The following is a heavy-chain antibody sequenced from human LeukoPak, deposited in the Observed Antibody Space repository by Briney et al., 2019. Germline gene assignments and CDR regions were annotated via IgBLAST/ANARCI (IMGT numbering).Heavy chain of an antibody. Sequence: GRSLRLSCAASGFTFSSYGMHWVRQAPGKGLEWVAVISYDGSNKYYADSVKGRFTLSRDNSKNTLYLQMNSLRSEDTAVYYCAKVPHGDYAVDYWGQGTLVTVSS. CDR3: AKVPHGDYAVDY. J-gene: IGHJ4*02. D-gene: IGHD4-17*01. CDR2: ISYDGSNK. V-gene: IGHV3-30*18. CDR1: GFTFSSYG.